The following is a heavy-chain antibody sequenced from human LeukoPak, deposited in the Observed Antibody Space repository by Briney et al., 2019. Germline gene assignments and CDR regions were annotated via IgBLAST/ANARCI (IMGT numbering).Heavy chain of an antibody. D-gene: IGHD6-13*01. Sequence: GASVKVSCKASGYTFTSYDINWVRQATGQGLEWMGWMNPNSGNTGYAQKFQGRVTMTRSTSLSTAYMELSSLRSEDTAVYYCARRGRDSSSWLGHFDYWGQGTLVTGSS. CDR3: ARRGRDSSSWLGHFDY. CDR1: GYTFTSYD. V-gene: IGHV1-8*01. CDR2: MNPNSGNT. J-gene: IGHJ4*01.